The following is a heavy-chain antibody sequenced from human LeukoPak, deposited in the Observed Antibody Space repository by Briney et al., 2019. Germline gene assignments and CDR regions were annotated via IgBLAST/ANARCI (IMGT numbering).Heavy chain of an antibody. CDR3: ARGQGVRGYSYGYPFYFDY. CDR1: GGSMSSYY. CDR2: IYHSGST. J-gene: IGHJ4*02. Sequence: PSETLSLTCTVSGGSMSSYYWSWIRQPPGKGLEWIGYIYHSGSTYYNPSLKSRVTISVDRSKNQFSLKLSSVTAADTAVYYCARGQGVRGYSYGYPFYFDYWGQGTLVTVSS. V-gene: IGHV4-59*12. D-gene: IGHD5-18*01.